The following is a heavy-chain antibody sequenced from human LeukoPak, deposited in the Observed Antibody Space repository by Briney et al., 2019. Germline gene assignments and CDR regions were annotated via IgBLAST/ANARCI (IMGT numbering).Heavy chain of an antibody. CDR3: ARAISWNGAQGHMDV. CDR2: INSDGRNI. D-gene: IGHD1-1*01. J-gene: IGHJ6*03. Sequence: GGSLRLSCAASGFSFSDYWMHWVRQAPGKGLVWVSRINSDGRNIAYADSVKGRFTISRDNAKNTLYLEMNSLTIEDTVVYYCARAISWNGAQGHMDVWGKGTTVTVS. V-gene: IGHV3-74*03. CDR1: GFSFSDYW.